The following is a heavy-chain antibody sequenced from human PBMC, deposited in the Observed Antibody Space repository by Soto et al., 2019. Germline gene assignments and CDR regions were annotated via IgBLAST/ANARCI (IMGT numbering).Heavy chain of an antibody. Sequence: SETLSLTCAVYGGSFSSYYWSWIRQPPGKGLEWIGEINHSGSTNYNPSLKSRVTISVDTSKNQFSLKVSPVSAADTAVYYCARSIAAVYTVDPWGQGGLVTVSS. CDR1: GGSFSSYY. CDR2: INHSGST. D-gene: IGHD6-13*01. CDR3: ARSIAAVYTVDP. J-gene: IGHJ5*02. V-gene: IGHV4-34*01.